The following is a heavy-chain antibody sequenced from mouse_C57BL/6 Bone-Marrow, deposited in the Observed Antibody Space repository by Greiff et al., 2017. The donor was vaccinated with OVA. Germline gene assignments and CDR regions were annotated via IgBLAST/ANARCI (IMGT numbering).Heavy chain of an antibody. CDR2: IDPSDSYT. Sequence: VQLQQPGAELVRPGTSVKLSCKASGYTFTSYWLHWVKQRPGQGLEWIGVIDPSDSYTNYNQKFKGKATLTVDTSSSTAYMQLSSLTSEDAAVYYCARDYGSVPFAYWGQGTLVTVSA. CDR1: GYTFTSYW. CDR3: ARDYGSVPFAY. V-gene: IGHV1-59*01. J-gene: IGHJ3*01. D-gene: IGHD1-1*01.